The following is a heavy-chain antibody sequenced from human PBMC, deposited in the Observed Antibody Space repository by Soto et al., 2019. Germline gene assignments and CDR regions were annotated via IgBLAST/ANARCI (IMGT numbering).Heavy chain of an antibody. V-gene: IGHV3-23*01. CDR3: ARDAYKGLVRPLYFDF. J-gene: IGHJ4*02. D-gene: IGHD1-1*01. CDR1: GFTYSKHA. CDR2: ISGNGGRT. Sequence: EVQLLESGGGWVQPGGSLRLSCAASGFTYSKHAMTWVRQAPGKGLEWVATISGNGGRTYYADSVKGRFIISRDNSRNLVHLQLNSLRVGDTALYLCARDAYKGLVRPLYFDFWGQGAQVTVSS.